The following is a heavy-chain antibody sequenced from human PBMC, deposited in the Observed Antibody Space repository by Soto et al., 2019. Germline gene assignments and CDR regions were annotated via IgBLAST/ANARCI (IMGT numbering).Heavy chain of an antibody. CDR1: GGSISIYY. V-gene: IGHV4-59*01. CDR2: IYYSEST. CDR3: ARRLSIAVAGDAFDI. J-gene: IGHJ3*02. D-gene: IGHD6-19*01. Sequence: SETLSLTCTFSGGSISIYYWSLIRQPPGKGLEWIGYIYYSESTNYNPSLKSRVTISVDTSKNQFSLKLSSVTAADTAVYYCARRLSIAVAGDAFDIWGQGTMVTVSS.